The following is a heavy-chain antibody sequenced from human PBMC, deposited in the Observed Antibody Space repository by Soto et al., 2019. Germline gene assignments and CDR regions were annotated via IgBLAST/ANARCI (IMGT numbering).Heavy chain of an antibody. V-gene: IGHV1-18*01. CDR2: ISTSKGNT. CDR3: ATRSPAFDF. CDR1: GYTFTTYG. Sequence: QVQLVQSGPEVKKPGASVKVSCKTSGYTFTTYGIAWVRQAPGQGLEWMGWISTSKGNTNYAQKFQGRVTTTTDTSTSTAYMELRSLRSDDTAVYYCATRSPAFDFWGQGTLVTVSS. J-gene: IGHJ4*02.